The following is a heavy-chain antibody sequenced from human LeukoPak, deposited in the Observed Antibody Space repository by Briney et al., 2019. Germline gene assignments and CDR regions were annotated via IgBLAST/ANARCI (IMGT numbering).Heavy chain of an antibody. D-gene: IGHD2-2*02. CDR3: ARVDCSSTSCYTKGYFDY. CDR2: IKQDGSEK. Sequence: GGSLRLSCAASGFTFSSYWMSWVRQAPGRGLEWVANIKQDGSEKYYVDSVKGRFTISRDNAKNSLYLQMNSLRAEDTAVYYCARVDCSSTSCYTKGYFDYWDQGTLVTVSS. CDR1: GFTFSSYW. V-gene: IGHV3-7*01. J-gene: IGHJ4*02.